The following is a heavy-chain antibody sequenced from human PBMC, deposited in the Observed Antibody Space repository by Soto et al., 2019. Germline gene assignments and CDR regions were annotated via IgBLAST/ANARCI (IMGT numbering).Heavy chain of an antibody. J-gene: IGHJ6*02. V-gene: IGHV3-48*02. CDR3: AREVRAAGGMDV. CDR2: ISSSSRTI. Sequence: GGSLRLSCAASGFTFSNYVMSWVRQAPGKGLEWVSNISSSSRTIYYADSVKGRFTISRDNAKNSLYLQMNSLRDEDTAVYYCAREVRAAGGMDVWGQGTTVTVSS. CDR1: GFTFSNYV. D-gene: IGHD6-25*01.